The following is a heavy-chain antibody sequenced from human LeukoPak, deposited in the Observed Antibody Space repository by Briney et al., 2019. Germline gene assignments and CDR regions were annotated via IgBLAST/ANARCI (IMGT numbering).Heavy chain of an antibody. Sequence: GESLKISCKGSGYSFTSYWIGWVRQMPGKGLEWMGVIYPGDSDTRYSTSFQGQVTISADKSISTAYLQWSSLKASDTAMYYCARSFATVTTWNWFDPWGQGTLVTVSS. CDR1: GYSFTSYW. J-gene: IGHJ5*02. D-gene: IGHD4-17*01. CDR3: ARSFATVTTWNWFDP. CDR2: IYPGDSDT. V-gene: IGHV5-51*01.